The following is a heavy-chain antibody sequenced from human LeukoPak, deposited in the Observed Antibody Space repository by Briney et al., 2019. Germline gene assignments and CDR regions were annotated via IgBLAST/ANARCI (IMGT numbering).Heavy chain of an antibody. J-gene: IGHJ4*02. CDR2: IYSGGST. D-gene: IGHD3-10*01. CDR1: GFTVSSNY. Sequence: GGSLRLSCAASGFTVSSNYMSWVRQAPGKGLEWVSVIYSGGSTYYADSVKGRFTISRDNSKNTLYLQMNSLRAEDTAVYYCARDQDGSGSYYRSGHHYWGQGTLVTVSS. V-gene: IGHV3-53*05. CDR3: ARDQDGSGSYYRSGHHY.